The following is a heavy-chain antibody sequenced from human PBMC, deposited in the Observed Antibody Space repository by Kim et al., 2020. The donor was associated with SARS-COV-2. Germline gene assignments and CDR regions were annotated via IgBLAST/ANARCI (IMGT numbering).Heavy chain of an antibody. J-gene: IGHJ4*02. CDR2: IYYSGST. CDR1: GGSISSGGYY. V-gene: IGHV4-31*03. D-gene: IGHD2-15*01. Sequence: SETLSLTCTVSGGSISSGGYYWSWIRQHPGKGLEWIGYIYYSGSTYYNPSLKSRVTISVDTSKNQFSLKLSSVTAADTAVYYCARGGVVVVAATGYYFDYWGQGTLVTVSS. CDR3: ARGGVVVVAATGYYFDY.